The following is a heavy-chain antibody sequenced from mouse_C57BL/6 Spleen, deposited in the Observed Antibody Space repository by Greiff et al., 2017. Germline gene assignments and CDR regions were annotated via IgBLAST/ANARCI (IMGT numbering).Heavy chain of an antibody. CDR2: IYPGSGST. CDR3: ARKDYDAMDY. V-gene: IGHV1-55*01. J-gene: IGHJ4*01. CDR1: GYTFTSYW. Sequence: QVQLQQPGAELVKPGASVKMSCKASGYTFTSYWLTLVKPRPGHGLGWIGDIYPGSGSTNYNEQFKSKATLTVDTSSSTAYMQRSSLTSEDSAVYYCARKDYDAMDYWGQGTSVTVSS.